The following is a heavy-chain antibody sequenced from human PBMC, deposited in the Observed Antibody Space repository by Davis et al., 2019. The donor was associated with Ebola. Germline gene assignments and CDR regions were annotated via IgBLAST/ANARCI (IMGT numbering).Heavy chain of an antibody. CDR2: VCYSETT. D-gene: IGHD2-2*01. CDR1: GDSISSNSYY. Sequence: SETLSLTCNVSGDSISSNSYYWGWIRQPPGRGLEWIGSVCYSETTYYNPSLRNRVTMSLATSKNQFSLNLSSVTAADTAVYYCARITRGRCASPSCYSDYWGQGTLVTVSS. V-gene: IGHV4-39*07. J-gene: IGHJ4*02. CDR3: ARITRGRCASPSCYSDY.